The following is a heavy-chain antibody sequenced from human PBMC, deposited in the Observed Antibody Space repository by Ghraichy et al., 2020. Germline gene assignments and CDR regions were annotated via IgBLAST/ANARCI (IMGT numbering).Heavy chain of an antibody. CDR3: ARADVVVPAAMVAFDI. Sequence: ASVKVSCKASGYTFTGYYMHWVRQAPGQGLEWMGWINPNSGGTNYAQKFQGRVTMTRDTSISTAYMELSRLRSDDTAVYYCARADVVVPAAMVAFDIWGQGTMVTVSS. D-gene: IGHD2-2*01. J-gene: IGHJ3*02. V-gene: IGHV1-2*02. CDR1: GYTFTGYY. CDR2: INPNSGGT.